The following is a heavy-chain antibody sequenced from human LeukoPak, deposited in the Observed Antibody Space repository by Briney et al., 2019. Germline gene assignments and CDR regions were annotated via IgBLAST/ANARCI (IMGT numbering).Heavy chain of an antibody. J-gene: IGHJ4*02. CDR3: ASRHCSGGDCYFAGADPFDH. V-gene: IGHV3-53*01. CDR2: VYKDGKM. D-gene: IGHD2-21*01. CDR1: GFTVSSTY. Sequence: GGSLRLSCAASGFTVSSTYMSWVRQSPGKGLEWVSVVYKDGKMFYIDSVKGRFAVSRDTSKNTVYLQMNNLRAEDTAVYYCASRHCSGGDCYFAGADPFDHWGQGTLVTVSS.